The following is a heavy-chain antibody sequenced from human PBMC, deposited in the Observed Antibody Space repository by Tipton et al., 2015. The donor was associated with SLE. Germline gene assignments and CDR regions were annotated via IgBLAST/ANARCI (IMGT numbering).Heavy chain of an antibody. Sequence: SLRLSCAASGFTFSSYGMHWVRQAPGKGLEWVAFIRYDGSNKYYADSVKGRFTISRDNSKNTLYLQMNSLRAEDTAVYYCAKERIVGAGGFDYWGQGTLVTVSS. CDR2: IRYDGSNK. D-gene: IGHD1-26*01. CDR3: AKERIVGAGGFDY. CDR1: GFTFSSYG. J-gene: IGHJ4*02. V-gene: IGHV3-30*02.